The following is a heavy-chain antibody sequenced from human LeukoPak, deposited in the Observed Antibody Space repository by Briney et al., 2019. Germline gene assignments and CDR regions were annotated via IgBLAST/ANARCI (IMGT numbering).Heavy chain of an antibody. J-gene: IGHJ6*04. CDR3: ARDNLYGSGTEHYGMDV. CDR1: GGSISSGDYY. Sequence: PSQTLSLTCTVSGGSISSGDYYWSWIRQPPGKGLEWIGYIYYSGSTYYNPSLKSRVTISVDTPKNQFSLKLSSVTAADTAVYYCARDNLYGSGTEHYGMDVWGKGTTVTVSS. V-gene: IGHV4-30-4*01. D-gene: IGHD3-10*01. CDR2: IYYSGST.